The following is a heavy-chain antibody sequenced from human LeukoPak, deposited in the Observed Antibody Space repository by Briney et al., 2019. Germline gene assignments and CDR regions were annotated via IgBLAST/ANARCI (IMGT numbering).Heavy chain of an antibody. CDR3: ARDRQLVQGLEAFDI. J-gene: IGHJ3*02. CDR1: GGTFSSYA. Sequence: GASVKVSCKASGGTFSSYAISWVRQAPGQGLEWMGGIIPIFGTANYAQKFQGRVTITTDESTSTAYMELSSLRSEDTAVYYCARDRQLVQGLEAFDIWGQGTMVTVSS. D-gene: IGHD6-13*01. CDR2: IIPIFGTA. V-gene: IGHV1-69*05.